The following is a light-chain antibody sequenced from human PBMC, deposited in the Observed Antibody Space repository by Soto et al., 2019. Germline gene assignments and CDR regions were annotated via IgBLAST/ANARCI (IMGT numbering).Light chain of an antibody. Sequence: SYELTQPLSVSVALGQTARMTCGGNNIESKNVNWYQQRPGQAPVLVIYRDSNRPSGIPERFSGSNSGNSATLTISRAQAGDEADYYCQVWDSSTSYVVFGGGTKLTVL. V-gene: IGLV3-9*01. CDR3: QVWDSSTSYVV. CDR2: RDS. CDR1: NIESKN. J-gene: IGLJ2*01.